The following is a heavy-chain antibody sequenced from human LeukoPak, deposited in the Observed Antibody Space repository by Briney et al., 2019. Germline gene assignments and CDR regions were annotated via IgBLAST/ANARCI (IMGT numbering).Heavy chain of an antibody. J-gene: IGHJ4*02. V-gene: IGHV3-23*01. D-gene: IGHD2-15*01. CDR3: AKQLGYCSDGSCYFPY. Sequence: PGGSLRLSCAASGFILRSYAMSWVRQAPGKGLQWVSDISGSGDSTSYADSAKGRFTISRDNSKSTLCLQMNSLRAEDTAVYYCAKQLGYCSDGSCYFPYWGQGTLVTVSS. CDR1: GFILRSYA. CDR2: ISGSGDST.